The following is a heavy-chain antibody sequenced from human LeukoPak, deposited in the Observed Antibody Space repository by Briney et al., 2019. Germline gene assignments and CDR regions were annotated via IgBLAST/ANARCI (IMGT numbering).Heavy chain of an antibody. Sequence: GESLKISCKGSGYMFTSYWISWVRQMPGKGLEWMGRIDPSDSYIKYSPSFQGHVTISADKSISTAYLQWSSLEASDTAMYYCARDSVVTAGGAFDIWGQGTMVTVSS. CDR3: ARDSVVTAGGAFDI. V-gene: IGHV5-10-1*01. D-gene: IGHD4-23*01. J-gene: IGHJ3*02. CDR1: GYMFTSYW. CDR2: IDPSDSYI.